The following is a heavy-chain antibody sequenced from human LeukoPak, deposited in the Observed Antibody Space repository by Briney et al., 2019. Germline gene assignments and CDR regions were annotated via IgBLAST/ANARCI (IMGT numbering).Heavy chain of an antibody. J-gene: IGHJ4*02. CDR3: AKGLVAAAGTHLDY. D-gene: IGHD6-13*01. CDR2: IRYDGSNK. CDR1: GFTFSSYG. Sequence: GGSLRLSCAASGFTFSSYGMHWVRQAQGKGLEWVAFIRYDGSNKYYADSVKGRFTISRDNSKNTLYLQMNSLRAEDTAVYYCAKGLVAAAGTHLDYWGQGTLVTVSS. V-gene: IGHV3-30*02.